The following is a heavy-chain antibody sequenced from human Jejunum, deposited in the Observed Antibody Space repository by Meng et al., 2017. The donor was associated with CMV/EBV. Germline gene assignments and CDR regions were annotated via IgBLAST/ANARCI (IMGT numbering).Heavy chain of an antibody. V-gene: IGHV4-30-4*08. CDR3: ARDMQGSYGSLNWFDP. CDR2: IYYTGRT. D-gene: IGHD5-18*01. CDR1: DSITSYDYY. Sequence: DSITSYDYYWSWLRQPPGKDLEWIGYIYYTGRTYYNPSLKSRVTISRDISKNQFSLKLTSVTAADTAVYYCARDMQGSYGSLNWFDPWGPGTPVTVSS. J-gene: IGHJ5*02.